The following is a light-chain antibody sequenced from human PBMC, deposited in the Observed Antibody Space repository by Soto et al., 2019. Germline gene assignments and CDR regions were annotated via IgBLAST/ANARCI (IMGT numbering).Light chain of an antibody. CDR2: WAP. J-gene: IGKJ4*01. CDR1: QSILFSSNNKNY. V-gene: IGKV4-1*01. CDR3: QQYYSTPVT. Sequence: DIVMTQSPDSLAVSLGERATINCKSSQSILFSSNNKNYLTWYQQKPGQPPKPLIYWAPTRDSGVADRFSGSGSGTYFTLTISSLQAEDVAVYYCQQYYSTPVTFGGGTKVEIK.